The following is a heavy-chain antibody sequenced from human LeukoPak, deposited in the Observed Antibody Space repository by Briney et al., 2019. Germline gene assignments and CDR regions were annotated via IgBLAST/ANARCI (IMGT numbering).Heavy chain of an antibody. CDR2: IYHSGST. D-gene: IGHD6-6*01. CDR1: GGSISSGGYY. J-gene: IGHJ4*02. V-gene: IGHV4-30-2*01. Sequence: PSETLSLTCTVSGGSISSGGYYWSWIRQPPGKGLEWIGYIYHSGSTYYNPSLKSRVTISVDTSKNQFSLKLSSVTAADTAVYYCARYSSSRGLNWGQGTLVTVSS. CDR3: ARYSSSRGLN.